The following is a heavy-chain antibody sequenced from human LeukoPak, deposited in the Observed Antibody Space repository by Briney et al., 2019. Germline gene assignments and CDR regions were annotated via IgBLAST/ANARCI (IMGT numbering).Heavy chain of an antibody. CDR1: GGSISSSSYY. Sequence: PSETLSLTCTVSGGSISSSSYYWGWIRQPPGKGLEWIGSIYYSGSTYYNPSLKSRVTISVDTSKNQFSLKLSSVTAADTAVYYCAGIKTGYFDYWGQGTLVTVSS. D-gene: IGHD3-10*01. CDR3: AGIKTGYFDY. V-gene: IGHV4-39*07. J-gene: IGHJ4*02. CDR2: IYYSGST.